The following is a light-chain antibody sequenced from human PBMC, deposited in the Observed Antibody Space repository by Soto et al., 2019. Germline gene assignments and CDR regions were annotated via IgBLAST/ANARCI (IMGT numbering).Light chain of an antibody. CDR1: QSVSGSF. J-gene: IGKJ4*01. CDR2: GAS. V-gene: IGKV3-20*01. CDR3: QQYNPPLT. Sequence: DIVLTQSPGTLSLSPGERGTLSCRASQSVSGSFLAWYQQKPGQAPRLLIYGASSRATGIPDRFSGSGSGTDFTLTISRLEPEDFAVYFCQQYNPPLTFGGGTKVDIK.